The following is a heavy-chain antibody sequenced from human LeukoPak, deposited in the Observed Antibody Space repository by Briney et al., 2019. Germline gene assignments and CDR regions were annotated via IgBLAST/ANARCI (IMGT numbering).Heavy chain of an antibody. J-gene: IGHJ4*02. V-gene: IGHV4-38-2*01. Sequence: SETLSLTCAVSGYSISSGYYWGWIRQPPGKGLEWIGSIYHSGTTHYNPSLKSRVTISVDTSKNQFSLKLGSVTAADTAIYYCARVLGGSSPFDYWGQGTLVTVSS. CDR3: ARVLGGSSPFDY. CDR2: IYHSGTT. CDR1: GYSISSGYY. D-gene: IGHD1-26*01.